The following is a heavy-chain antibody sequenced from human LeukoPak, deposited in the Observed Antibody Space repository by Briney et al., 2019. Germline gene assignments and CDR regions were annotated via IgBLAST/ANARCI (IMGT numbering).Heavy chain of an antibody. Sequence: PSETLSLTCAVYGGSFSGYYWSWIRQPPGKGLEWIREINHSGSTNYNPSLKSRVTISVDTSKNQFSLKLSSVTAADTAVYYCARGPGDIVVVPAAPARYYYYGMDVWGQGTTVTVSS. CDR1: GGSFSGYY. J-gene: IGHJ6*02. CDR3: ARGPGDIVVVPAAPARYYYYGMDV. V-gene: IGHV4-34*01. CDR2: INHSGST. D-gene: IGHD2-2*01.